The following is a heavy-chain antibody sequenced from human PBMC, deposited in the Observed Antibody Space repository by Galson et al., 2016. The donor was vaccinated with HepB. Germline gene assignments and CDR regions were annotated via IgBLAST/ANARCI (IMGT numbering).Heavy chain of an antibody. V-gene: IGHV3-23*01. CDR3: ARVPGPWVRVPAAKVYFDF. D-gene: IGHD2-2*01. J-gene: IGHJ4*02. Sequence: SLRLSCAASGFSFRNYAMSWVRQAPGKGLEWVSSISDTAGSTYYADSVKGRFAISRDNSNNTVYLQMDSLRAGDRAEYYCARVPGPWVRVPAAKVYFDFWGQGTLVIVSS. CDR1: GFSFRNYA. CDR2: ISDTAGST.